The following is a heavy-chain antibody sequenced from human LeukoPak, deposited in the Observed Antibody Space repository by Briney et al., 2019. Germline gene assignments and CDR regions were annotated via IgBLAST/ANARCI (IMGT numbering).Heavy chain of an antibody. CDR2: IYTSGSI. CDR3: ARVVVVPAAKGVWFDP. CDR1: GGSISSYY. D-gene: IGHD2-2*01. J-gene: IGHJ5*02. V-gene: IGHV4-4*07. Sequence: SETLSLTCTVSGGSISSYYWSWIRQPAGKGLEWIGRIYTSGSINYNPSLKSRVTMSVDTSKNQFSLKLSSVTAADTAVYYCARVVVVPAAKGVWFDPWGQGTLVTVSS.